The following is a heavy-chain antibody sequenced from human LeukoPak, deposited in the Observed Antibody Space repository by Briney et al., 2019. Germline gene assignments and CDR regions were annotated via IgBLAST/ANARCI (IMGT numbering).Heavy chain of an antibody. Sequence: GGSLRLSCAASGFTFSSYGMSWVRQAPGRGLKWVSAISGSGGSTYYADSVKGRFTISRDNSKNTLYLQMNSLRAEDTAVYYCAKNPHYCSSTSCYADWGQGTLVTVSS. J-gene: IGHJ4*02. CDR1: GFTFSSYG. V-gene: IGHV3-23*01. CDR2: ISGSGGST. D-gene: IGHD2-2*01. CDR3: AKNPHYCSSTSCYAD.